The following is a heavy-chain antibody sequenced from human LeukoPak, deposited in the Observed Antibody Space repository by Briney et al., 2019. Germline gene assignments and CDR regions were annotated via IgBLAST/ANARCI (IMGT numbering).Heavy chain of an antibody. CDR2: IYYSGST. CDR3: ARDKGFYDSSGYYSLFDY. CDR1: GGSISSSSYY. J-gene: IGHJ4*02. V-gene: IGHV4-39*07. Sequence: PSETLSLTCTVSGGSISSSSYYWGWIRQPPGKGLEWIGSIYYSGSTYYNPSLKSRVTISVDTSKNQFSLRLNSVTAADTAVYYCARDKGFYDSSGYYSLFDYWGQGTLVTVSS. D-gene: IGHD3-22*01.